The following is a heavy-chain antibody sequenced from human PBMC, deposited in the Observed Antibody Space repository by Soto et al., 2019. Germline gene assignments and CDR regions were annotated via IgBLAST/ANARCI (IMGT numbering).Heavy chain of an antibody. Sequence: PGGSLRLSCAASGFTFSSYAMHWVRQAPGKGLEWVAVISYDGSNKYYADSVKGRFTISRDNSKNTLYLQMNSLRAEDTAVYYCARPRLPYSSSWYPHYWGQGTLVTVSS. J-gene: IGHJ4*02. CDR3: ARPRLPYSSSWYPHY. CDR2: ISYDGSNK. V-gene: IGHV3-30-3*01. D-gene: IGHD6-13*01. CDR1: GFTFSSYA.